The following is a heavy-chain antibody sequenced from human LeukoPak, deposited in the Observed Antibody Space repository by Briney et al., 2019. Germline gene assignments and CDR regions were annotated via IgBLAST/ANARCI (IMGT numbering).Heavy chain of an antibody. D-gene: IGHD2/OR15-2a*01. CDR2: IYTSGST. CDR3: ATPTIYEDAFDI. J-gene: IGHJ3*02. CDR1: GGSISSGSYY. V-gene: IGHV4-61*02. Sequence: SETLSLTCTVSGGSISSGSYYWSWIRQPAGQGLEWIGRIYTSGSTNYNPSLKSRVTISVDTSKNQFSLKLSSVTAADTAVYYCATPTIYEDAFDIWGQGTMVTVSS.